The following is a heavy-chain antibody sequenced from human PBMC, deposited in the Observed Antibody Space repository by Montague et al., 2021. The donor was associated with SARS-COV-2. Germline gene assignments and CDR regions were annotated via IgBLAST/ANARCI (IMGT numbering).Heavy chain of an antibody. J-gene: IGHJ6*02. CDR1: GGSVSSGDYS. CDR2: IYQSGSA. D-gene: IGHD3-10*01. Sequence: TLSLTCAVSGGSVSSGDYSWSWIRQSPGKGLEWIGYIYQSGSAYYNPSLKSRVTISIGTSNNQFSLNLRSVTAADTGLYYCATGTRMYGLGFWGQGTTVTVSS. CDR3: ATGTRMYGLGF. V-gene: IGHV4-30-2*06.